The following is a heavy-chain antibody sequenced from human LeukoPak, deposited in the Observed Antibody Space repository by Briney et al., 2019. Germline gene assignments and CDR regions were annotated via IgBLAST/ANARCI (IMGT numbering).Heavy chain of an antibody. D-gene: IGHD6-6*01. J-gene: IGHJ4*02. CDR3: AKDLVPGIVDY. V-gene: IGHV3-23*01. Sequence: GGSLRLSCAASGFTFSSHAMGWVRQAPGKGLEWVSAIRGSGGSTYYADSVKGRFTISRDSSKNTLYLQMNSLRAEDTAVYYCAKDLVPGIVDYWGQGTLVTVSS. CDR2: IRGSGGST. CDR1: GFTFSSHA.